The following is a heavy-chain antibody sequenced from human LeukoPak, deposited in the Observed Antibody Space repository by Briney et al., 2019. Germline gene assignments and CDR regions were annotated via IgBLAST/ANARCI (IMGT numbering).Heavy chain of an antibody. D-gene: IGHD6-19*01. J-gene: IGHJ2*01. CDR3: ARLAASSGWTSWYFDL. Sequence: GESLKISCKGSGYSFTSCWIGWVRQMPGKGLEWMGIIYPGDSDTRYSPSFQGQVTISADKSISTAYLQWSSLKASDTAMYYCARLAASSGWTSWYFDLWGRGTLVTVSS. V-gene: IGHV5-51*01. CDR1: GYSFTSCW. CDR2: IYPGDSDT.